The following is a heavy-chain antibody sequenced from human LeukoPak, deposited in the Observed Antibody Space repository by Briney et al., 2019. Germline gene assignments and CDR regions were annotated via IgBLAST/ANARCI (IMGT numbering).Heavy chain of an antibody. CDR2: IYPGDSDT. Sequence: GESLKISCKGSGYSFSNYWVAWVRQMPGKGLEWMGIIYPGDSDTRYSPSFQGQVTISVDRSTSTAYLQWSSLKASDTAMYYCARYCSGGSCYRSNWFDPWGQGTLVTVSS. D-gene: IGHD2-15*01. J-gene: IGHJ5*02. CDR3: ARYCSGGSCYRSNWFDP. V-gene: IGHV5-51*01. CDR1: GYSFSNYW.